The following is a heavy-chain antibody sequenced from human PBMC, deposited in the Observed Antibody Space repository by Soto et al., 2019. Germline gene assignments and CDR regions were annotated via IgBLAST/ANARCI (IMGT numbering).Heavy chain of an antibody. V-gene: IGHV3-30*18. CDR3: AKGGSSSARYFDT. D-gene: IGHD6-6*01. Sequence: QVQVVESGGGVVQPGRSLRLSCVASGFTFSGYGMHWVRQAPGKGLEWVAIVSFEGSNRYYVDSVKGRFTVSRDNSRNTLSLQMNSLTPDDTAVYYCAKGGSSSARYFDTWGQGTLVTVSS. CDR1: GFTFSGYG. J-gene: IGHJ5*02. CDR2: VSFEGSNR.